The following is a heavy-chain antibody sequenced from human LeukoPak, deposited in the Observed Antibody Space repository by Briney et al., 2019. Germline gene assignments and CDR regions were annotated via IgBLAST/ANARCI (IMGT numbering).Heavy chain of an antibody. CDR2: I. CDR3: ARASGWYERGPDYYYYYMDV. J-gene: IGHJ6*03. Sequence: GGSLRLSCAASGFTFSSYTMNWVRQAPGKGLQSVSSIVKGRFTISRDNSKNSLYLQMNSLRAEDTAVYYCARASGWYERGPDYYYYYMDVWGKGTTVTVSS. D-gene: IGHD6-19*01. CDR1: GFTFSSYT. V-gene: IGHV3-21*01.